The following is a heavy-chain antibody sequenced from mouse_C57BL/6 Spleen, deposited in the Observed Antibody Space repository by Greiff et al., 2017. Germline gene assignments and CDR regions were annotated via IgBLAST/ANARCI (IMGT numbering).Heavy chain of an antibody. CDR1: EYEFPSHD. D-gene: IGHD2-1*01. Sequence: EVQLVESGGGLVQPGESLKLSCESNEYEFPSHDMSWVRKTPEQRLELVAAINSDGGSTYYPDTMERRFIISRDNTKKTRYLQMSSLRSEDTAWYYCARQGGYYGNYWYFDVWGTGTTVTVSS. J-gene: IGHJ1*03. CDR3: ARQGGYYGNYWYFDV. CDR2: INSDGGST. V-gene: IGHV5-2*01.